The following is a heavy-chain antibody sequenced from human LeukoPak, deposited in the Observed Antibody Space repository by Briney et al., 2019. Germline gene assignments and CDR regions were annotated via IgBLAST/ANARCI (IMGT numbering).Heavy chain of an antibody. Sequence: GRSLRLSCAASGFTFSSYAMHWVRQAPGKGLEWVAIISYDGSNKNYADSEKGRFTISRDNSKNTLYLQMNSLRAEDTALYYCARSSLGLAEIDYWGQGTLVTVSS. J-gene: IGHJ4*02. V-gene: IGHV3-30-3*01. CDR2: ISYDGSNK. D-gene: IGHD6-19*01. CDR3: ARSSLGLAEIDY. CDR1: GFTFSSYA.